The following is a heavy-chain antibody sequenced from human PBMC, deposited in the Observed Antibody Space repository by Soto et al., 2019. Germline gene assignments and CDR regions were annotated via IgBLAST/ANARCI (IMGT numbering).Heavy chain of an antibody. Sequence: SETLSLTCAVYGGSFSGYYWSWIRQPPGKGLEWIGEINHSGSTNYNPSLKSRVTISVDTSKNQFSLKLSSVTAADTAVYYCARGRGDGGDWFDPWGQGTLVTVSS. V-gene: IGHV4-34*01. J-gene: IGHJ5*02. CDR3: ARGRGDGGDWFDP. CDR1: GGSFSGYY. CDR2: INHSGST. D-gene: IGHD3-10*01.